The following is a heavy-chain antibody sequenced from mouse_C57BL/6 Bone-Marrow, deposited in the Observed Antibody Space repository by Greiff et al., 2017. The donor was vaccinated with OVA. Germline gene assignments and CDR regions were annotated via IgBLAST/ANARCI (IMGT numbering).Heavy chain of an antibody. D-gene: IGHD2-2*01. J-gene: IGHJ1*03. CDR1: GFNIKDYY. V-gene: IGHV14-1*01. Sequence: EVQLQQSGAELVRPGASVKLSCTASGFNIKDYYMHWVKQRHEQGLEWIGRIDPEDGDTEYAPKFQGQATMTADTSSNTAYLQLSSLTSEDTAVYYCTTRLIRGDWYFDVWGTGTTVTVSS. CDR2: IDPEDGDT. CDR3: TTRLIRGDWYFDV.